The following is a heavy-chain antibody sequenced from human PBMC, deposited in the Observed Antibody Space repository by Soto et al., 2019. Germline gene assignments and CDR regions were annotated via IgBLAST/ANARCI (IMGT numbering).Heavy chain of an antibody. Sequence: QITLKESGPTLVKPTQTLTLTCTFSGFSLSTSGVGVVWIRQPPGKALEWLGIIYWDDDKRYRPSLKSRLISTNDTSKNQVVLTMTHMDPVDTGTYYCAHNLVAGTSWFDPWGQGTMVTVSS. J-gene: IGHJ5*02. CDR2: IYWDDDK. V-gene: IGHV2-5*02. D-gene: IGHD6-13*01. CDR1: GFSLSTSGVG. CDR3: AHNLVAGTSWFDP.